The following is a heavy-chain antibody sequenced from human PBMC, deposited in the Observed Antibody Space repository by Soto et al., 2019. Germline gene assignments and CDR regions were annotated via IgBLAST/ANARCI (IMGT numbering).Heavy chain of an antibody. D-gene: IGHD6-13*01. CDR1: GYTFTSYG. V-gene: IGHV1-18*01. Sequence: RASVKVSCKASGYTFTSYGISWVRQAPGQGLEWMGWISAYNGNTNYAQKLQGRVTMTTDTSTSTAYMELSSLRSKDTAVYYCARGRWGSSWYYPDYWGQGTLVTVSS. CDR2: ISAYNGNT. CDR3: ARGRWGSSWYYPDY. J-gene: IGHJ4*02.